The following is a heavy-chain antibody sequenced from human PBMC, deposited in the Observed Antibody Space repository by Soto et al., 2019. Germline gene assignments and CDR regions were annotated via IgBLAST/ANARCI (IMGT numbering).Heavy chain of an antibody. CDR2: VSYDGSNK. CDR1: GFTFSSYG. V-gene: IGHV3-30*18. CDR3: AKDTYYYDRSGYYTYDH. J-gene: IGHJ4*02. D-gene: IGHD3-22*01. Sequence: GGSLRLSCAASGFTFSSYGVHWVRQAPGKGLEWVASVSYDGSNKHYGDSMKGRFTISRDNSRNTLDLQMNSLRAEDTAVYYCAKDTYYYDRSGYYTYDHWGQGTQVTVSS.